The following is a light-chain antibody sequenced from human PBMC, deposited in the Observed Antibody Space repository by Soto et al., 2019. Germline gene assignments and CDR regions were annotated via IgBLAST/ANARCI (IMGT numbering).Light chain of an antibody. J-gene: IGKJ4*01. Sequence: EIVMTQSPATLSVSPGERATLSCRASQSVSTNLAWYQQKPGQSPRLLIYGTSTRATGVPARFSGGGSGTEFTLTINSLQSEDFAVYFCQQREAWPRTFGGGTRVEFK. CDR3: QQREAWPRT. CDR1: QSVSTN. V-gene: IGKV3-15*01. CDR2: GTS.